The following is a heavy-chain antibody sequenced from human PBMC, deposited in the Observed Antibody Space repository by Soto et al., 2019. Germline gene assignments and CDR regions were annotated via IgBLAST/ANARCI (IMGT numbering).Heavy chain of an antibody. CDR2: IYYSGST. CDR1: GGSISSYY. Sequence: ETLSLTCTVSGGSISSYYWSWIRQPPGKGLEWIGYIYYSGSTNYNPSLKSRVTISVDTSKNQFSLKLSSVTAADTAVYYCASGPYSSSWYGGMDVWGQGTTVTVSS. V-gene: IGHV4-59*01. J-gene: IGHJ6*02. D-gene: IGHD6-13*01. CDR3: ASGPYSSSWYGGMDV.